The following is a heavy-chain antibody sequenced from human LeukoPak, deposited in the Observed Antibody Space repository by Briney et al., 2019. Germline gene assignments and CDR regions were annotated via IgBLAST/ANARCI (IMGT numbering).Heavy chain of an antibody. CDR3: AREFSSSSPYYFDY. CDR2: ISYDGSNK. CDR1: GFTFSNYA. D-gene: IGHD6-6*01. J-gene: IGHJ4*02. V-gene: IGHV3-30*04. Sequence: SGGPLRLSCVVSGFTFSNYAMHWVRQAPGKGLEWVAVISYDGSNKQYAESVKGRFTISRDNSKNTLYLQINSLRADDTAVYYCAREFSSSSPYYFDYWGQGTLVTVSS.